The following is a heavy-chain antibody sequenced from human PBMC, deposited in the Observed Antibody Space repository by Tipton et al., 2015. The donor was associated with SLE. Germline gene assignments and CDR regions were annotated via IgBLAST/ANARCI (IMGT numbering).Heavy chain of an antibody. Sequence: LRLSCSVSGGSLSSSSYYWGWIRQLPGKGLEWIGNIYYSGGIYYNPSLMSRITISVDTSKNQYSLKLSSVTAADTAVYFCTRLQFIFGGMDVWGKGTTVTVSS. D-gene: IGHD3-3*01. CDR1: GGSLSSSSYY. CDR2: IYYSGGI. J-gene: IGHJ6*04. V-gene: IGHV4-39*07. CDR3: TRLQFIFGGMDV.